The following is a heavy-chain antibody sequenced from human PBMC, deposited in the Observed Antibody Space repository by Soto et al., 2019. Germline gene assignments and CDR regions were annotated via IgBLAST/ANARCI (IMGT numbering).Heavy chain of an antibody. D-gene: IGHD3-22*01. V-gene: IGHV1-8*01. CDR3: ARVSSAVRFVDY. Sequence: ASVKVSCKASGYTFTNYDINWVRQATGQGLEWMGWMNPNSGNTGYAQKFRGRVTMTRNTSISTAYMELSSLRSEETAVYYCARVSSAVRFVDYWGQGTLVTVSS. CDR1: GYTFTNYD. CDR2: MNPNSGNT. J-gene: IGHJ4*02.